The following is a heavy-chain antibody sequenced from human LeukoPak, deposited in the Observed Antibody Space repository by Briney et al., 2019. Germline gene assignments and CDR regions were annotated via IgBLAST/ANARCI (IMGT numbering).Heavy chain of an antibody. D-gene: IGHD6-13*01. CDR2: IYYSGTT. CDR1: GGSISSYY. J-gene: IGHJ4*02. Sequence: TSETLSLTCTVSGGSISSYYWSWIRQPPGKGLEWIGYIYYSGTTNYNPSLKSRVTISVDTSKNQFSLKLSSVTAAYTAVYYCARGVYIAAAQYGYWGQGTLVTVSS. CDR3: ARGVYIAAAQYGY. V-gene: IGHV4-59*01.